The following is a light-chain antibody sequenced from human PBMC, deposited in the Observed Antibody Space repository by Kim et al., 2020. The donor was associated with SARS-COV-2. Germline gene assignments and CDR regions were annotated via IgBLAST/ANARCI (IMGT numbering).Light chain of an antibody. V-gene: IGKV1-16*02. CDR3: QQYKSHPFT. CDR2: APS. Sequence: SGEERVHFACRESQDISNSLAWFQQEPGKAPKPLIYAPSSLQSGVPTKFSGSGTGTDFTLTSSSLQPEDFATYYCQQYKSHPFTFGGRTKVDIK. CDR1: QDISNS. J-gene: IGKJ4*01.